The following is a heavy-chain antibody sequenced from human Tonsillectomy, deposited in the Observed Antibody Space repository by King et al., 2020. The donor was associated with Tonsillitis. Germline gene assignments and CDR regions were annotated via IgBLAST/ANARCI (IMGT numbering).Heavy chain of an antibody. CDR1: GGSVSSGRYY. CDR3: AREPTVGATYYFDY. D-gene: IGHD1-26*01. CDR2: IYYSGST. V-gene: IGHV4-61*01. Sequence: VQLQESGPGLVKPSDTLSLTCTVSGGSVSSGRYYWSWIRQPPGKGLEWIGYIYYSGSTTNNPSLKSRVTNSVDTSKNQFSLKLSSVTAADTAVYYCAREPTVGATYYFDYWGQGTLVTVSS. J-gene: IGHJ4*02.